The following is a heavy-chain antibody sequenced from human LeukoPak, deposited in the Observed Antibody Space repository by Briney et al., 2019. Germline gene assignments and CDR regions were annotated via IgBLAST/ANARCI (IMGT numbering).Heavy chain of an antibody. V-gene: IGHV4-4*02. J-gene: IGHJ5*02. CDR3: ARGVDDSSGNYYVIWFDP. D-gene: IGHD3-22*01. CDR1: GGSISSSHR. CDR2: IYHSGRT. Sequence: PSGTLSLTCAVSGGSISSSHRWSWVRQPPGKGLEWIGEIYHSGRTDYNPSLKSRVTISVDKSKNQFSLRLSSVTAADTAVYYCARGVDDSSGNYYVIWFDPWGQGTLVTVS.